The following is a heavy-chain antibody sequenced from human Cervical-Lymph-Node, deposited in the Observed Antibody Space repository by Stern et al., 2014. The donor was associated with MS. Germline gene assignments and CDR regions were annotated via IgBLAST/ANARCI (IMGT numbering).Heavy chain of an antibody. D-gene: IGHD4-17*01. CDR1: GHTFSSYD. Sequence: VQLVESGAEVKQPGASVKVSCKASGHTFSSYDINWVRQANGQGLEWMGWMNPNSGNTGYAQKFQGRVTMTRNTSISTVYMELSVLTYEDTAVYYCTDLRRGPGFDIWGQGTMVTVSS. CDR2: MNPNSGNT. J-gene: IGHJ3*02. CDR3: TDLRRGPGFDI. V-gene: IGHV1-8*01.